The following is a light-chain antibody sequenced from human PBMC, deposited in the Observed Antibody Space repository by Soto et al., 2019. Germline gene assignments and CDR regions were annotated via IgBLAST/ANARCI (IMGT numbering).Light chain of an antibody. J-gene: IGKJ5*01. CDR1: QSISSW. Sequence: DIQMTQSPSTLSASLGDRVTITCRASQSISSWLAWYQQKPGKAPKLLIYDASSLESGVPSRFSGSGSGTEFTLTISSLQPDDFATYYCQQANSFPITFGQGTRLEIK. V-gene: IGKV1-5*01. CDR2: DAS. CDR3: QQANSFPIT.